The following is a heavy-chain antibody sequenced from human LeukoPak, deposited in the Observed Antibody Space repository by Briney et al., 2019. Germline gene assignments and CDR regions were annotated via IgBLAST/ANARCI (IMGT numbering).Heavy chain of an antibody. J-gene: IGHJ4*02. CDR3: ARVGYYGSGSYWFDY. V-gene: IGHV4-39*07. Sequence: SETLSLTCTVSGGSISSSSYYWGWIRQPPGKGLEWIGSIYYSGSTYYNPSLKSRVTISVDTSKNQFSLKLSSVTAADAAVYYCARVGYYGSGSYWFDYWGQGTLVTVPS. CDR1: GGSISSSSYY. CDR2: IYYSGST. D-gene: IGHD3-10*01.